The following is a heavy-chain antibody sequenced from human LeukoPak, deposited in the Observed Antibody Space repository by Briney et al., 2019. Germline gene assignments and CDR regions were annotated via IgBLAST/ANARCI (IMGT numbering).Heavy chain of an antibody. CDR3: ARDRPRYCSSTSCYDYYYYGMDV. V-gene: IGHV3-7*03. CDR1: GFTFSSYW. Sequence: GGSLRLSCAASGFTFSSYWMSWVRQAPGKGLEGVANIKQDGSEKYYVDSVKGRFTISRDNAKNSLYLQMNSLRAEDTAVYYCARDRPRYCSSTSCYDYYYYGMDVWGQGTTVTVSS. D-gene: IGHD2-2*01. CDR2: IKQDGSEK. J-gene: IGHJ6*02.